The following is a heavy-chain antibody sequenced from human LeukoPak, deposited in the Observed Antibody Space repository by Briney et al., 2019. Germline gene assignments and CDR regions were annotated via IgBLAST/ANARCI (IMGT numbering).Heavy chain of an antibody. CDR1: GYTFTSYY. CDR3: ARDYCSSTSCLFDY. J-gene: IGHJ4*02. V-gene: IGHV1-46*01. D-gene: IGHD2-2*01. CDR2: INPSGGST. Sequence: ASVKVSCKASGYTFTSYYMHWVRQAPGQGLEWMGIINPSGGSTSYAQKFQGRVAMTRDTSISTAFMELTRLRSDDTAVYYCARDYCSSTSCLFDYWSQGTLVTVSS.